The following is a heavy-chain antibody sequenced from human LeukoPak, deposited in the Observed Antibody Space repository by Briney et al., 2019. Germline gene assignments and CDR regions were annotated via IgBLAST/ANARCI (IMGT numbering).Heavy chain of an antibody. J-gene: IGHJ4*02. Sequence: SETLSLTCTVSGGSISSYYWSWIRQPPGKGLEWIGYIYYSGSTNYNPSLKSRVTISVDTSKNQFSLKLSSVTAADTAVYYCARAPLTIFGVYYFDYWGQGTLVTVSS. V-gene: IGHV4-59*01. CDR1: GGSISSYY. D-gene: IGHD3-3*01. CDR3: ARAPLTIFGVYYFDY. CDR2: IYYSGST.